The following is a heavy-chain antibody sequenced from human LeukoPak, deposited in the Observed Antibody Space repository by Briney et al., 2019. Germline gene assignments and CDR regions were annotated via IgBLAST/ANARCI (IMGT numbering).Heavy chain of an antibody. D-gene: IGHD1-26*01. CDR1: GFTFSSYA. CDR2: ISGSGGST. J-gene: IGHJ3*02. Sequence: GGSLRLSCAASGFTFSSYAMSWVRQAPGKGLEWVSAISGSGGSTYYADSVKGRFTISRDNAKNSLYLQMNSLRAEDTAVYYCARDRIVGATTGAFDIWGQGTMVTVSS. CDR3: ARDRIVGATTGAFDI. V-gene: IGHV3-23*01.